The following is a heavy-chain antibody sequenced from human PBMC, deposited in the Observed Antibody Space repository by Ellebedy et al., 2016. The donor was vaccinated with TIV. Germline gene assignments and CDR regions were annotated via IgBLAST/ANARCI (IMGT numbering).Heavy chain of an antibody. Sequence: GSLRLSCTVSGGSISSQNYYWGWIRQPPGKGLEWIVSIFYRLTTYYNPSLKSRVTISLDTSKNQFSLKLSSVTAADAAVYYCARCPWDFGAVPPPLDYWGQGTLVTVSS. J-gene: IGHJ4*02. V-gene: IGHV4-39*07. CDR3: ARCPWDFGAVPPPLDY. CDR1: GGSISSQNYY. CDR2: IFYRLTT. D-gene: IGHD3-16*01.